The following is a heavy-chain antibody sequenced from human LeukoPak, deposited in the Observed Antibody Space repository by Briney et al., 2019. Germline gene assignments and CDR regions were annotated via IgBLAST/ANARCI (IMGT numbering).Heavy chain of an antibody. CDR3: TRDRGTYNWFDP. V-gene: IGHV3-73*01. CDR1: GFTFSGSA. J-gene: IGHJ5*02. CDR2: IEKKDNLYAT. Sequence: PGGSLRLSCVASGFTFSGSAVHWVRQSSGKGLEWVGHIEKKDNLYATAYAESVKGRFTISRDDSKYTAFLHMDSLKTEDTALYYCTRDRGTYNWFDPWGQGTLVTVSS. D-gene: IGHD2-15*01.